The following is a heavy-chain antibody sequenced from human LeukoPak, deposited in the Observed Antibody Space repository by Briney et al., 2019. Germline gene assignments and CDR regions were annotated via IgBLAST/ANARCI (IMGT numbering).Heavy chain of an antibody. D-gene: IGHD6-19*01. V-gene: IGHV1-45*02. Sequence: GSSVKVSCKASGYTFAYRYLHWVRQAPGQALEWMGWITPFNGNTNYAQKFQDRVTITRDRSMSTAYMELSSLRSEDTAMYYCATGMAVAGQFDYWGQGTLVTVSS. CDR3: ATGMAVAGQFDY. J-gene: IGHJ4*02. CDR2: ITPFNGNT. CDR1: GYTFAYRY.